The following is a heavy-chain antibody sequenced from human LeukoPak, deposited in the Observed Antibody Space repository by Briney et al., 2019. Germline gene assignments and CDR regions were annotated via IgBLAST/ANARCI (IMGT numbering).Heavy chain of an antibody. Sequence: GESLKISCKGSGYSFTSYWIGWVRQMPGKGLEWMGRIDPSDSYTNYSPSFQGHVTISADKSINTAYLQWSSLKASDTAMYYCARRMASESYYYYYGMDVWGQGTTVTVSS. J-gene: IGHJ6*02. CDR3: ARRMASESYYYYYGMDV. V-gene: IGHV5-10-1*01. CDR1: GYSFTSYW. CDR2: IDPSDSYT. D-gene: IGHD5-24*01.